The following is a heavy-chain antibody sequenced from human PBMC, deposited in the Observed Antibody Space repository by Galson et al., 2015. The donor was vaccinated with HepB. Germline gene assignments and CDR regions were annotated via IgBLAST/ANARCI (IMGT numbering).Heavy chain of an antibody. J-gene: IGHJ4*02. D-gene: IGHD5-18*01. CDR2: VSHDGGNK. Sequence: SLRLSCAASGFTFDAYDIHWVRQSPGKGLEWVAVVSHDGGNKYYADSVQGQFTISRDSSENTAHLHTNSLRAEDTAVYYCAKAYTYSSGYFADWGEGSLVTVPS. CDR1: GFTFDAYD. CDR3: AKAYTYSSGYFAD. V-gene: IGHV3-30*18.